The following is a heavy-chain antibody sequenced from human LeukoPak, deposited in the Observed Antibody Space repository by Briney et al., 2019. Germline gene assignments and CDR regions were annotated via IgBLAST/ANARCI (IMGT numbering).Heavy chain of an antibody. CDR2: INMDGSEK. CDR3: ARDKVTY. Sequence: GGSLRLSCAASGFTFGNYWMSWVRQAPGKGPEWVAHINMDGSEKYYVDSVKGRFTISKDNAKNSLYLQMNSLKVEDTAVYYCARDKVTYWGPGTLVTVSS. J-gene: IGHJ4*02. CDR1: GFTFGNYW. V-gene: IGHV3-7*01.